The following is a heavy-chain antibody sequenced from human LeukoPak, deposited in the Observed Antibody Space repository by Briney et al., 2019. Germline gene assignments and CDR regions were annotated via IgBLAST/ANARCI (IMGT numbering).Heavy chain of an antibody. CDR3: ARAPGYDFWSGYYTY. CDR2: IYPGDSDT. J-gene: IGHJ4*02. Sequence: GESLKISCKGSGYSFTSYWIGWVRQVPGKGLEWMGIIYPGDSDTRYSPSFQGQVTISADKSISTAYLQWSSLKASDTAMYYCARAPGYDFWSGYYTYWGQGTLVTVSS. V-gene: IGHV5-51*01. CDR1: GYSFTSYW. D-gene: IGHD3-3*01.